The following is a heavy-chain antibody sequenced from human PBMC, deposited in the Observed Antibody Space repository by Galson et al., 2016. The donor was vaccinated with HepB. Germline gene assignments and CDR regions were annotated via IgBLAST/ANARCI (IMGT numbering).Heavy chain of an antibody. CDR3: ARHSSYYGNCDY. CDR1: GYIFTSYW. D-gene: IGHD2-15*01. Sequence: QSGAEVKKPGESLKISCKASGYIFTSYWIGWVRQMPGKGLEWMTIINPGDSDTRYSPSFQGQVTISVDTSKNQFSLNLSSVTAADTAVYYCARHSSYYGNCDYWGQGTLVTVSS. V-gene: IGHV5-51*01. J-gene: IGHJ4*02. CDR2: INPGDSDT.